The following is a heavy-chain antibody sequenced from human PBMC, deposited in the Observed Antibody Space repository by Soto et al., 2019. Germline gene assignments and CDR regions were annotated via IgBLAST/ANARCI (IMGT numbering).Heavy chain of an antibody. CDR3: VRDLMTMVREFSMDA. D-gene: IGHD3-10*01. J-gene: IGHJ6*01. Sequence: GSMSPSSAASRLTFSSYSTDCVRPAQEEGREWDSSIRSSSRYIYYADSVKGRFTISRDNAKNSLYLQMNSLRAKHTAVSYCVRDLMTMVREFSMDAWAQETTVTVSS. CDR2: IRSSSRYI. CDR1: RLTFSSYS. V-gene: IGHV3-21*01.